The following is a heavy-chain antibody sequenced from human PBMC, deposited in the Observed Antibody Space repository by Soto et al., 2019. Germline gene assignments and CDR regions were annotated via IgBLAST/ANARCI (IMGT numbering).Heavy chain of an antibody. CDR2: ISSSGSII. V-gene: IGHV3-48*01. J-gene: IGHJ6*02. CDR3: ARDAGIVLAGNDYGMDV. CDR1: GFTFSSYN. D-gene: IGHD3-3*02. Sequence: EVQLVESGGGLEQPGGSLRLSCAASGFTFSSYNMNWVRQSPGKGLEWVSYISSSGSIIYYADSVKGRFTVSRDEAKKSLYLQMNSLRVEDTAVYYCARDAGIVLAGNDYGMDVWGQGTTVTVSS.